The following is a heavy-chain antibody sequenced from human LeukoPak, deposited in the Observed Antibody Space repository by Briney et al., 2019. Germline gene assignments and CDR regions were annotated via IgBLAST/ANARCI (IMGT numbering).Heavy chain of an antibody. Sequence: SETLSLTCTVSGGSISSSSYYWGWIRQPPGKGLEWIGSIYYSGSTYYNPSLKSRVTISVDTSKNQFSLKLSSVTAADTAVYYCARRLWGAGYYYYGMDVWGQGTTVTVSS. CDR3: ARRLWGAGYYYYGMDV. D-gene: IGHD7-27*01. CDR1: GGSISSSSYY. CDR2: IYYSGST. V-gene: IGHV4-39*01. J-gene: IGHJ6*02.